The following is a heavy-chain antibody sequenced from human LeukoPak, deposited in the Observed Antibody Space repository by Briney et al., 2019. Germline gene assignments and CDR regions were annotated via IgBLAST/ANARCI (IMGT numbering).Heavy chain of an antibody. V-gene: IGHV4-4*07. CDR2: IYSSGST. J-gene: IGHJ4*02. Sequence: ASETLSLTCTVSGASISAFLWTWFRQPAGKTLEWIGLIYSSGSTFLNPSLKTRVAMSLDLTKNQLSLRLTSLTAADTAMYYCARKDGDYWGQGTLVTVSS. CDR1: GASISAFL. CDR3: ARKDGDY.